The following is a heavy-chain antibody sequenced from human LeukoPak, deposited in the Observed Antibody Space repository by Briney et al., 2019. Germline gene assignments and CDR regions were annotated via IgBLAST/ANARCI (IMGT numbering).Heavy chain of an antibody. CDR1: GYTFTSYG. J-gene: IGHJ4*02. CDR2: ISAYNGNT. Sequence: GASVKVSCKASGYTFTSYGISWVRQAPGQGLEWMGWISAYNGNTNYAQKLQDRVTMTTDTSTSTAYMELRSLRSDDTAVYYCATHRGYCSSTSCQNELELDYWGQGTLVTVSS. D-gene: IGHD2-2*03. V-gene: IGHV1-18*01. CDR3: ATHRGYCSSTSCQNELELDY.